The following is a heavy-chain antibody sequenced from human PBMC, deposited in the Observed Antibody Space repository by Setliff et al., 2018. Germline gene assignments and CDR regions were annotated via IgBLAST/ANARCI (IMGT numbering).Heavy chain of an antibody. CDR1: GFTFSSYA. J-gene: IGHJ4*02. Sequence: PGGSLRLSCATSGFTFSSYAMSWVRQAPGKGLEWVSVMSASGTSTYHADSVKGRVTISRDDARGTVYLQMNSLRAEDTAVYYCARDNWVDSVMVTEKGEFWGQGTLVTVSS. D-gene: IGHD5-18*01. CDR3: ARDNWVDSVMVTEKGEF. V-gene: IGHV3-23*01. CDR2: MSASGTST.